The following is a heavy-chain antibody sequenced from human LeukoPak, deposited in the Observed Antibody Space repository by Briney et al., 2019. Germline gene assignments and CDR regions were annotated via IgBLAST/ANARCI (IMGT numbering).Heavy chain of an antibody. V-gene: IGHV4-61*02. CDR1: GGSISSGSYY. Sequence: SQTLSLTCTVSGGSISSGSYYWSWIRQPAGKGLEWIVRLNTGGSTSYKTSLKNRVTIPLDTSKNQFSVKVSSVTAGDTAVYYCARERLFGGECSGGSCYFDCWGQGTLVTVSS. CDR2: LNTGGST. D-gene: IGHD2-15*01. CDR3: ARERLFGGECSGGSCYFDC. J-gene: IGHJ4*02.